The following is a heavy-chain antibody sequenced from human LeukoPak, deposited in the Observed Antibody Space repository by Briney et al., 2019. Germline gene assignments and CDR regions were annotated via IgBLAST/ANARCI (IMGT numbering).Heavy chain of an antibody. CDR3: VRGNFGPAQWFDP. CDR1: GFTFDNYA. J-gene: IGHJ5*02. V-gene: IGHV3-9*01. CDR2: ISWNSGST. Sequence: GGSLRLSCAASGFTFDNYAMHWVRQVPGKGLEWVSGISWNSGSTGYAGSVKGRFTMSRDNTKNSLYLQMNSLTPDDTALYYCVRGNFGPAQWFDPWGQGTLVTVSS. D-gene: IGHD3/OR15-3a*01.